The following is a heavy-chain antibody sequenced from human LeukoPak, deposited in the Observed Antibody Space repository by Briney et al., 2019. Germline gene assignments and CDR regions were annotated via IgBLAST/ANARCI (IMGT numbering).Heavy chain of an antibody. CDR3: SIVVVVAATRYFDY. V-gene: IGHV1-18*01. CDR2: ISAYNGNT. J-gene: IGHJ4*02. D-gene: IGHD2-15*01. Sequence: WASVKVSCKASGGTFSSYAISWVRQAPGQGLEWMGWISAYNGNTNYAQKLQGRVTMTTDTSTSTAYMELRSLRSDDTAVYYCSIVVVVAATRYFDYWGQGTLVTVSS. CDR1: GGTFSSYA.